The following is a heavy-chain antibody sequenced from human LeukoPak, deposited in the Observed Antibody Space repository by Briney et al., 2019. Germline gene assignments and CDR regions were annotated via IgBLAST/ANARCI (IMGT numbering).Heavy chain of an antibody. CDR1: GGSISSSSYY. V-gene: IGHV4-39*01. J-gene: IGHJ4*02. D-gene: IGHD5-12*01. CDR3: ARGSWPRSPGYDY. CDR2: IYYSGST. Sequence: SETLSLTCTVSGGSISSSSYYWGWIRQPPGKGLEWIGSIYYSGSTYYNPSLKSRVTISVDTSKNQFSLKLSSVTAADTAVYYCARGSWPRSPGYDYWGQGTLVTVSS.